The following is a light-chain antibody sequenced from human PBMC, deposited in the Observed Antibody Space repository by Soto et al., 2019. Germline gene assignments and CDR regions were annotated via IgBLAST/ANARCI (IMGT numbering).Light chain of an antibody. CDR1: QSVSSN. CDR2: GAS. CDR3: QQYNNWPPWT. V-gene: IGKV3-15*01. J-gene: IGKJ1*01. Sequence: EIVMTQSPATLSVSPGERATLSCRASQSVSSNLAWYQQKPGQAPRLLIYGASTRATGIPARFSGSGSGTEFSLTIRSLQSKDFAVYYCQQYNNWPPWTFGQGNKVEIK.